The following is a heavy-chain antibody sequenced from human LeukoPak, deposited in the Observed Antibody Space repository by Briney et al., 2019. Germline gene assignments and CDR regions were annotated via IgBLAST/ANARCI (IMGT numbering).Heavy chain of an antibody. J-gene: IGHJ4*02. CDR1: GFTVSSNY. D-gene: IGHD3-10*01. CDR2: ISGSGGST. V-gene: IGHV3-23*01. CDR3: ARITMVRGVTKRAGYFDY. Sequence: GGSLRLSCAASGFTVSSNYMSWVRQAPGKGLEWVSAISGSGGSTYYADSVKGRFTISRDNSKNTLYLQMNSLRAEDTAVYYCARITMVRGVTKRAGYFDYWGQGTLVTVSS.